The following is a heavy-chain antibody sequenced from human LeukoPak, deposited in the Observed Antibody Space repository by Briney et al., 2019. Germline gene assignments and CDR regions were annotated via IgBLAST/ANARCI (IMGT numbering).Heavy chain of an antibody. Sequence: SETLSLTCTVSGGSISSYYWSWIRQPPGKGLEWIGYIYYSGSTNYNPSLKSRVTISVDTSKNQFSLKLSSVTAADTAVYYCAREDSSSWYYFDYWGQGTLVIVSS. D-gene: IGHD6-13*01. CDR2: IYYSGST. V-gene: IGHV4-59*01. J-gene: IGHJ4*02. CDR1: GGSISSYY. CDR3: AREDSSSWYYFDY.